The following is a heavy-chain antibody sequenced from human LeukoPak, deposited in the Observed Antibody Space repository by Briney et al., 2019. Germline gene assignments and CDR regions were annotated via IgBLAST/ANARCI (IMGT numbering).Heavy chain of an antibody. CDR2: IYSGGNT. Sequence: PGGSLRLSCTVSGFTVSSNSMSWVRQAPGKGLEWVSFIYSGGNTHYSDSVKGRFTISRDNAKNSLYLQMNSLRAEDTAVYYCAREGGITMLRGTLDYWGQGTLVTVSS. V-gene: IGHV3-53*01. D-gene: IGHD3-10*01. J-gene: IGHJ4*02. CDR3: AREGGITMLRGTLDY. CDR1: GFTVSSNS.